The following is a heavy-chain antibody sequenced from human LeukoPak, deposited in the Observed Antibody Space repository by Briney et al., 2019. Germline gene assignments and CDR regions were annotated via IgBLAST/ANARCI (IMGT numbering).Heavy chain of an antibody. V-gene: IGHV3-64D*09. Sequence: GGSLRLSCSASGFTFSSFSMHWVRQAPGKGLEYVAAISRNGGSTYYADSVKGRFTISRDNSKSTLYLQMSSLRAEDTAVYLCVKDLRSDFMGVLSRYLSYWGQGTLVTVSS. CDR1: GFTFSSFS. D-gene: IGHD2/OR15-2a*01. CDR2: ISRNGGST. CDR3: VKDLRSDFMGVLSRYLSY. J-gene: IGHJ4*02.